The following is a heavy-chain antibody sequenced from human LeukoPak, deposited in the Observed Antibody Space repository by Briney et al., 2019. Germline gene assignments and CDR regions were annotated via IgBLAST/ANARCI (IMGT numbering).Heavy chain of an antibody. D-gene: IGHD6-13*01. V-gene: IGHV4-59*01. Sequence: PSETLSLTCTVSGGSISSFYWSWIRQPPGKGLEWIGYMSYSGTTKYNPSLKSRLTISMDTSKNQFSLKLSSVTAADTAVYYCVRGKIEAAALIDYWGQGTLVTVSS. CDR1: GGSISSFY. CDR2: MSYSGTT. CDR3: VRGKIEAAALIDY. J-gene: IGHJ4*02.